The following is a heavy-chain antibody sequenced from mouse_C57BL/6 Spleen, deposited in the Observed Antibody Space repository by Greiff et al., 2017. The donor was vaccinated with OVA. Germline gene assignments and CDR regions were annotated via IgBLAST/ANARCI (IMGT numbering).Heavy chain of an antibody. J-gene: IGHJ4*01. CDR1: GYTFTDYY. CDR3: ARLTAQAHYYAMDY. CDR2: INPNNGGT. D-gene: IGHD3-2*02. Sequence: VQLQQSGPELVKPGASVKISCKASGYTFTDYYMNWVKQSHGKSLEWIGDINPNNGGTSYNQKFKGKATLTVDKSSSTAYMELRSLTSEDSAVYYCARLTAQAHYYAMDYWGQGTSVTVSS. V-gene: IGHV1-26*01.